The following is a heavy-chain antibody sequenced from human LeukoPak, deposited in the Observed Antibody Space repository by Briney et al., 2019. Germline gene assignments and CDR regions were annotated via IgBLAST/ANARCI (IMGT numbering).Heavy chain of an antibody. Sequence: SETLSLTCTVSGGSISSGGYYWSWIRQYPGKGLEWIGYIYYSGTTYDNPSLRSRVSMSVDTSKNQFSLKLISVTPADTVVYYCARDVTGGSYFDYWGQGTLVTVSS. CDR3: ARDVTGGSYFDY. D-gene: IGHD1-26*01. V-gene: IGHV4-31*03. J-gene: IGHJ4*02. CDR1: GGSISSGGYY. CDR2: IYYSGTT.